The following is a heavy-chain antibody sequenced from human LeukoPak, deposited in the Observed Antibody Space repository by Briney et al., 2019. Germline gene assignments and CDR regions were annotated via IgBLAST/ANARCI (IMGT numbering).Heavy chain of an antibody. CDR2: IYYSGST. CDR3: ARAFRMYALHNWFDP. CDR1: GGSLSSDY. J-gene: IGHJ5*02. V-gene: IGHV4-59*01. D-gene: IGHD2-8*01. Sequence: SETLSLTCTVSGGSLSSDYWSWLRQPPGKGLERIGYIYYSGSTNYNPSLRSRVTISVDTSKNQFALKLSSVTAADTAVYYCARAFRMYALHNWFDPWGQGTLVTVSS.